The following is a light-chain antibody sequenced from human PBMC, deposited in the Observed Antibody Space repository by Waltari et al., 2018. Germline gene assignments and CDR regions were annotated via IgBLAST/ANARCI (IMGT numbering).Light chain of an antibody. CDR2: GAS. J-gene: IGKJ1*01. Sequence: DIQMTQSPSSLSASVGDRVTITCRASQDIRDSLAWYQQIPGKAPKLLLYGASTLESGVPFRFTGSGSGTLYTLTIGTLQPEDSGIYYCQQYYTTPWTFGQGTKVEIK. CDR1: QDIRDS. V-gene: IGKV1-NL1*01. CDR3: QQYYTTPWT.